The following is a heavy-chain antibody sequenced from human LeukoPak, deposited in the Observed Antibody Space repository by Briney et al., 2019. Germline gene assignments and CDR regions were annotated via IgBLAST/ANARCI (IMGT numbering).Heavy chain of an antibody. Sequence: ASVKVSCKASGYTFTGYYMHWVRQAPGQGLEWMGWINPNSGGTNYAQKFQGRVTMTRDTSISTAYMELSRLRSDDTAVYYCATGGDILTGYPHDAFDIWGQGTMVTVSS. CDR3: ATGGDILTGYPHDAFDI. CDR2: INPNSGGT. V-gene: IGHV1-2*02. J-gene: IGHJ3*02. CDR1: GYTFTGYY. D-gene: IGHD3-9*01.